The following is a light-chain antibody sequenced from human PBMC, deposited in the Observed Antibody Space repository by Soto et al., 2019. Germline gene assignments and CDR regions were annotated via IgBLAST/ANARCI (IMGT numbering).Light chain of an antibody. CDR2: AAS. CDR1: QSIINH. CDR3: QQSYSSPPT. J-gene: IGKJ1*01. Sequence: DIQLTQSPSSLSASVGDRVTITCRASQSIINHLNCYQHKPGKAPKLLIFAASSLQSGVPSRFSGSRSGPDFTLTISSLQPEDFATYYCQQSYSSPPTFGQGTKVDI. V-gene: IGKV1-39*01.